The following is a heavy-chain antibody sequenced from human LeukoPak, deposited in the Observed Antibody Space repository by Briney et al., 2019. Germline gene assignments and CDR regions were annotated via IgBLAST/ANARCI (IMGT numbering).Heavy chain of an antibody. V-gene: IGHV3-7*01. CDR1: GFTFSSYW. CDR2: IKQDGSEK. CDR3: ARDSYYDSSGYLFDY. Sequence: GGSLRLSCAASGFTFSSYWMSWVRQAPGKGLEWVANIKQDGSEKYYVDSVKGRFTISRDNAKNSLYLQMNSLRAEDTAVYYCARDSYYDSSGYLFDYWGQGTLVTVSS. J-gene: IGHJ4*02. D-gene: IGHD3-22*01.